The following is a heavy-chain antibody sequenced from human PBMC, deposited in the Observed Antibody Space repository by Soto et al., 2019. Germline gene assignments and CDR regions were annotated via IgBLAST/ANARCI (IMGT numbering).Heavy chain of an antibody. D-gene: IGHD3-9*01. J-gene: IGHJ4*02. Sequence: GGSLRLSCAASGFTFSSYAMSWVRQAPGKGLEWVSAISGSGGSTYYADSVKGRFTISRDNSKNTLYLQMNSLRAEDTAVYYCAKDGGDILTGYLDYYFDYWGQGTLVTVSS. CDR1: GFTFSSYA. V-gene: IGHV3-23*01. CDR2: ISGSGGST. CDR3: AKDGGDILTGYLDYYFDY.